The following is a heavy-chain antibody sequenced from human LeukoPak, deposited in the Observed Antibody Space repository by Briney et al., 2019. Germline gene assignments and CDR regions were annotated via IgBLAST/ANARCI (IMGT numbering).Heavy chain of an antibody. D-gene: IGHD6-6*01. CDR3: AGGSKYNDYSSSRPIY. CDR1: GGSISSYY. J-gene: IGHJ4*02. V-gene: IGHV4-59*08. Sequence: SETLSLTCTVSGGSISSYYWSWIRQPPGKGLEWIGYIYYSGSTNYNPPLKSRVTISVDTSKNQFSLKLSSVTAADTAVYYCAGGSKYNDYSSSRPIYWGQGTLVTVSS. CDR2: IYYSGST.